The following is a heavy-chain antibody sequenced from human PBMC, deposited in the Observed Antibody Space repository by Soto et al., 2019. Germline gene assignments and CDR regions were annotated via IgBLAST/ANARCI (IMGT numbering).Heavy chain of an antibody. CDR2: IKESGFA. J-gene: IGHJ4*02. CDR3: ARGKSSGPLYYFDT. V-gene: IGHV4-34*01. Sequence: LSLTCGVYNGSFSDYFWNWIRQPPGKGLEWIGEIKESGFATYNPSLRRRVTMSVDTANNQFSLKVTSVTAADTAVYYCARGKSSGPLYYFDTWGQGTLVTVSS. D-gene: IGHD6-19*01. CDR1: NGSFSDYF.